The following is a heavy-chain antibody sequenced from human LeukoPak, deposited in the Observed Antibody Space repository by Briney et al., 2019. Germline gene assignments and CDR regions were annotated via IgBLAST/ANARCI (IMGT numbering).Heavy chain of an antibody. CDR1: GGSISSYY. J-gene: IGHJ3*02. CDR2: IYYSGST. V-gene: IGHV4-59*01. CDR3: ARDRTGYSSGWYTPKI. Sequence: PSETLSLTCTVSGGSISSYYWSWIRQPPGKGLEWIGYIYYSGSTNYNPSLKSRVTISVDTSKNQFSLKLSSVTAADTAVYYCARDRTGYSSGWYTPKIWGQGTMVTVSS. D-gene: IGHD6-19*01.